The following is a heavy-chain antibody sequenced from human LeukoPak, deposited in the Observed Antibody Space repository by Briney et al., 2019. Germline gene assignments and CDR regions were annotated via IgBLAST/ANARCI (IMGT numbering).Heavy chain of an antibody. CDR3: AGSLRGSCLDF. CDR2: IHYSGST. Sequence: SETLSLTCTSSGGSISSDDWTWVRQPPGKGLEWIGYIHYSGSTNYSPSLRSRLTMSVDTSKKQFSLKLTSVPAADTAVYYCAGSLRGSCLDFWGQGTLVTVSS. J-gene: IGHJ4*02. V-gene: IGHV4-59*01. D-gene: IGHD1-26*01. CDR1: GGSISSDD.